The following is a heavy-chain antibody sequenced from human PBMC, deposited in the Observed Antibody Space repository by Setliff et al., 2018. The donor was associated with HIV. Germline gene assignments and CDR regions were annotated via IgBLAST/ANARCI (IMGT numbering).Heavy chain of an antibody. V-gene: IGHV4-34*01. J-gene: IGHJ4*02. Sequence: SETLSLTCAVYGGSFSGYCWSWIRQPPGKGLEWIGEIQHSGRTNYNPSLKSRVTVSVDTSKNQFSLKLNSVTAADTAVYYCARAVLDLVISVYGFWGQGIPVTVSS. CDR1: GGSFSGYC. D-gene: IGHD3-22*01. CDR2: IQHSGRT. CDR3: ARAVLDLVISVYGF.